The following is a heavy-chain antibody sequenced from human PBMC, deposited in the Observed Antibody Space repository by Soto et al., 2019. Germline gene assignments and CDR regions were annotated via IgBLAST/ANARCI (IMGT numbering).Heavy chain of an antibody. D-gene: IGHD2-15*01. CDR3: ARDSAFLFGSTGYFDY. CDR2: ISGHDGKT. CDR1: GYTFANYG. Sequence: QVELKQSGAAVKKPGASVKVSCRASGYTFANYGITWVRQAPGQGLQWMGWISGHDGKTKSNKNLQGRITRTTDTSTNTAYLELKNLKSEDTAIYYCARDSAFLFGSTGYFDYWGQGTLVSVSS. J-gene: IGHJ4*02. V-gene: IGHV1-18*04.